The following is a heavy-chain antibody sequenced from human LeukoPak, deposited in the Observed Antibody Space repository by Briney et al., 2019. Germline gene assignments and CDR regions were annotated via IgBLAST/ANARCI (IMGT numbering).Heavy chain of an antibody. CDR1: GYIFTSYV. V-gene: IGHV7-4-1*02. CDR3: ARGDYETHGYQTR. J-gene: IGHJ4*02. CDR2: INTNTGNP. D-gene: IGHD3-22*01. Sequence: ASVTVSCTASGYIFTSYVLHWVRQAPGQGLEWMGWINTNTGNPTYAQGFTGCFVFSLDTSVSTAYLQISSLKADDTAMYYCARGDYETHGYQTRWGQGTLVTVSS.